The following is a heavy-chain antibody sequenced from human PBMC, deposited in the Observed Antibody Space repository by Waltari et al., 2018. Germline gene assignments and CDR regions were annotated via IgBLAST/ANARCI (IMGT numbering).Heavy chain of an antibody. CDR2: LKGGTGH. D-gene: IGHD4-17*01. Sequence: EVQLLESGGGLVQPGGSLRLSCAASEFIFSKYAMTWVRQAPGKGLELFSVLKGGTGHDYAYSDKGRFTTSRDTSKNTLYLQMNSLRAEDTAVYYCGRDPNGDYVGAFEFWGQGTMVMVSS. V-gene: IGHV3-23*01. CDR1: EFIFSKYA. J-gene: IGHJ3*01. CDR3: GRDPNGDYVGAFEF.